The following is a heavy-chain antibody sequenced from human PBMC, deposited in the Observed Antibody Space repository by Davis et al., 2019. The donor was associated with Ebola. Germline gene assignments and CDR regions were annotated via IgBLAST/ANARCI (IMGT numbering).Heavy chain of an antibody. CDR1: GFTFSSYA. V-gene: IGHV3-30-3*01. CDR2: ISYDGSNK. CDR3: ARDHYDSSGYSSTLLDY. Sequence: GESLKISCAASGFTFSSYAMHWVRQAPGKGLEWVAVISYDGSNKYYADSVKGRFTISRDNSKNTLYLQMNSLRAEDTAVYYCARDHYDSSGYSSTLLDYWGQGTLVTVSS. J-gene: IGHJ4*02. D-gene: IGHD3-22*01.